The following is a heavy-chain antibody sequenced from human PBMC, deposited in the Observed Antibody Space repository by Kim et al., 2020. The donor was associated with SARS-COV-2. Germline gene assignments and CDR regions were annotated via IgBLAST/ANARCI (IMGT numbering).Heavy chain of an antibody. CDR2: ISGSGGST. Sequence: GGSLRLSCAASGFTFSSYAMSWVRQAPGKGLEWVSAISGSGGSTYYADSVKGRFTISRDNSKNTLYLQMNSLRAEDTAVYYCAKPAVIDIVVVVAALRWGQGTLVTVSS. V-gene: IGHV3-23*01. J-gene: IGHJ4*02. D-gene: IGHD2-15*01. CDR3: AKPAVIDIVVVVAALR. CDR1: GFTFSSYA.